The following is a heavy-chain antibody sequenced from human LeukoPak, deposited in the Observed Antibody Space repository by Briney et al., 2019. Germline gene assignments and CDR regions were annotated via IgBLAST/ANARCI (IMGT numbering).Heavy chain of an antibody. J-gene: IGHJ4*02. CDR2: IRYYGSHK. CDR3: AKEGSSTWVPDF. V-gene: IGHV3-30*02. CDR1: GFNFSNYG. Sequence: PGGSLRLSCAASASGFNFSNYGMQWVRQVPGKGLVGVAFIRYYGSHKYYADSVKGRFTISRDNSKNTLYLQMNSLRTEDTGVYYCAKEGSSTWVPDFWGQGTLVTVSS. D-gene: IGHD2-2*01.